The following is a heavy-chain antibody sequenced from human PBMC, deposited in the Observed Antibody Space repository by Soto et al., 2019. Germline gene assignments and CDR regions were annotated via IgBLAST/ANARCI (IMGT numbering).Heavy chain of an antibody. CDR3: ASRLFGLGSLEC. CDR1: GYTFTRDY. D-gene: IGHD3-3*01. Sequence: ASVKVSCKAAGYTFTRDYMHWVRQAPGQGLEWMGIINPSGGNTSYAQKFQGRITMTRDTSTSTVYMELSSLRSEDTAVYYCASRLFGLGSLECWGPGTLVTVS. V-gene: IGHV1-46*01. J-gene: IGHJ4*02. CDR2: INPSGGNT.